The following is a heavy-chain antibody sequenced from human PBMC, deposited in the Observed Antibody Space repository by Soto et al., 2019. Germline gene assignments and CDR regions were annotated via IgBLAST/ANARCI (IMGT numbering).Heavy chain of an antibody. D-gene: IGHD2-21*02. CDR3: ALTYLDPMVVVPENAFDI. CDR2: IYPGDPDT. CDR1: GYTFSGHW. J-gene: IGHJ3*02. Sequence: DVQLVQSGAEVKKPGESLKISCETSGYTFSGHWIDWVRQLPGKGLEWMGIIYPGDPDTKYSTSFEGQVTISADKSISTAYLQWSSLKASDTAMYYCALTYLDPMVVVPENAFDIWGQGTMVTVSS. V-gene: IGHV5-51*03.